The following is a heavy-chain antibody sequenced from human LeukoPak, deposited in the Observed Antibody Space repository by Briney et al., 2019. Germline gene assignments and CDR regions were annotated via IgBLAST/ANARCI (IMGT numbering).Heavy chain of an antibody. V-gene: IGHV4-39*01. CDR1: GGSISSSSYY. CDR3: ARHPPTDSSGYNGWFDP. CDR2: IYHSGST. D-gene: IGHD3-22*01. J-gene: IGHJ5*02. Sequence: PSETLSLTCTVSGGSISSSSYYWGWIRQPPGKGLEWIGSIYHSGSTYYNPSLKSRVTISVDTSKNQFSLKLSSVTAADTAVYYCARHPPTDSSGYNGWFDPWGQGTLVTVSS.